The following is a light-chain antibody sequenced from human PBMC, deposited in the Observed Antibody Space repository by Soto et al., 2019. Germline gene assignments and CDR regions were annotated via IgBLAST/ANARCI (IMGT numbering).Light chain of an antibody. CDR2: DAS. CDR3: HQYDSVPRLT. V-gene: IGKV1-33*01. J-gene: IGKJ2*01. CDR1: QDISNY. Sequence: DIQMTQSPSSLSASVGDRVTITCQASQDISNYLNWYQQKPGKAPKLLIYDASNLETGVPSRFSGSGSGTDFTFSISSLQPEDIATYYCHQYDSVPRLTFGQGTKLEIK.